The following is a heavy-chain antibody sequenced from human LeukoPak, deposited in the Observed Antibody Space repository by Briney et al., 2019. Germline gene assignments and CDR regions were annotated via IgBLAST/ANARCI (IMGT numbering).Heavy chain of an antibody. CDR3: VRDSDWCFDY. Sequence: GGSLRLSCAASGFTFSSYSMNWVRQAPGKGLEWISYISSSSSAIYYADSVKGRFTISRDNAKNSLCLQMNSLRAEDTAVYYCVRDSDWCFDYWGQGTLVTVSS. J-gene: IGHJ4*02. V-gene: IGHV3-48*04. CDR2: ISSSSSAI. CDR1: GFTFSSYS. D-gene: IGHD3-9*01.